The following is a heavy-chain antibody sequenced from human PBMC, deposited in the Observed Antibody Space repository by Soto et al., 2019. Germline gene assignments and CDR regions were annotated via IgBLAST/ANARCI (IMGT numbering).Heavy chain of an antibody. CDR1: GGSVSTGSYD. CDR2: IFFTGSA. CDR3: ARDGHGMDV. Sequence: TLSLTCTVSGGSVSTGSYDWSWIRQPPGKGLEWIGKIFFTGSAHYNPSLRNRVTMSVDTSKDQFSLTLTSVTAADTAVYYCARDGHGMDVWGQGTTVTVSS. J-gene: IGHJ6*02. V-gene: IGHV4-61*01.